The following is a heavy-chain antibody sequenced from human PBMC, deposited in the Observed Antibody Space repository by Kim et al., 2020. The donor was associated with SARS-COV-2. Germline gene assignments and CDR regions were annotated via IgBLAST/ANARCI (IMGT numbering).Heavy chain of an antibody. CDR1: GFTFSNAW. V-gene: IGHV3-15*01. CDR3: TTRRPGIAVAGFDY. CDR2: IKSKTDGGTT. J-gene: IGHJ4*02. Sequence: GGSLRLSCAASGFTFSNAWMSWVRQAPGKGLEWVGRIKSKTDGGTTDYAAPVKGRFTISRDDSKNTLYLQMNSLKTEDTAVYYCTTRRPGIAVAGFDYWGQGTLVTVSS. D-gene: IGHD6-19*01.